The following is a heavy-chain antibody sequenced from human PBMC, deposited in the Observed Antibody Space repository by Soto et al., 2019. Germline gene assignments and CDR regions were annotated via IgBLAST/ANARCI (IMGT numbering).Heavy chain of an antibody. CDR2: ISDGGGST. V-gene: IGHV3-23*01. CDR1: GFTFSSYG. J-gene: IGHJ5*02. Sequence: EVQLLESGGGLVQPGGSLRLSCAASGFTFSSYGMSWVRQAPGKGLEWVSVISDGGGSTFYADSVKGRFTISRDNSKNTLYLQMNGLRADDTAVYYCATDRGRSLYHWFDPWGQGTLVTVSS. CDR3: ATDRGRSLYHWFDP. D-gene: IGHD2-8*01.